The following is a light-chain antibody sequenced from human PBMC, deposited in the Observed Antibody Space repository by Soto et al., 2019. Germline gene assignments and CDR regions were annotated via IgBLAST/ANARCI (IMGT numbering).Light chain of an antibody. V-gene: IGKV3-20*01. Sequence: EIVLTQSPGTLSLSPGDRATLSCRASQSVSSNYLAWYQQKPGQAPRLLIYGASSRATGIPDRFSGSGSGTDFTLTISSLQAEDVAVYYCQQYYSTPPTFGGGTKVEIK. CDR3: QQYYSTPPT. J-gene: IGKJ4*01. CDR1: QSVSSNY. CDR2: GAS.